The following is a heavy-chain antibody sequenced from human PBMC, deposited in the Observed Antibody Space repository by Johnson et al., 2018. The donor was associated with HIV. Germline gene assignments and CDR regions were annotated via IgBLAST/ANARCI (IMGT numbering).Heavy chain of an antibody. CDR1: GFNFSKFG. J-gene: IGHJ3*02. CDR2: IWYDGSDK. D-gene: IGHD3-22*01. CDR3: ARDAPNFFHSSGVRDDAFDI. V-gene: IGHV3-33*01. Sequence: QMQLVESGGRVVQPGRSLRLSCAASGFNFSKFGMHWVRQAPGKGLQWVAVIWYDGSDKYYADSVKGRFTISRDNSQNTLYLQMNSLRAEDTAVYYCARDAPNFFHSSGVRDDAFDIWGPGTMVTVSS.